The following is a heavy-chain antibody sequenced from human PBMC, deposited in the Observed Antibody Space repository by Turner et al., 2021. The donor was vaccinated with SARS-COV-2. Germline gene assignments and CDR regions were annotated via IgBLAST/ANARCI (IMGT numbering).Heavy chain of an antibody. CDR3: ARDLGYSGYGASPYFDY. J-gene: IGHJ4*02. CDR1: GGTFSSYP. V-gene: IGHV1-69*01. Sequence: QVQLVQSGAEVKKPGSSVKVSCKASGGTFSSYPISWVRQAPGQGLECMGVIIPIFATANYAQKFQGRVTITADESTSTAYMELSSLRSEDTAVYYCARDLGYSGYGASPYFDYWGQGTLVTVSS. D-gene: IGHD5-12*01. CDR2: IIPIFATA.